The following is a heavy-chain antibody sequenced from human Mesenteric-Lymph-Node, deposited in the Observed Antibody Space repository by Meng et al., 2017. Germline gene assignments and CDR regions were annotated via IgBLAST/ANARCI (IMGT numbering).Heavy chain of an antibody. V-gene: IGHV4-4*02. D-gene: IGHD5-18*01. Sequence: QMQLQQWGARLLKPSGTLSLTCAVSGGSLSSSYWWTWVRQAPGKGLEWIGEIDPIGSTKYNPSLKSRVTISMDRSTNQFFLDLTSVNAADTAVYYCARGGYYSFDYWGQGTLVTVSS. CDR2: IDPIGST. J-gene: IGHJ4*02. CDR3: ARGGYYSFDY. CDR1: GGSLSSSYW.